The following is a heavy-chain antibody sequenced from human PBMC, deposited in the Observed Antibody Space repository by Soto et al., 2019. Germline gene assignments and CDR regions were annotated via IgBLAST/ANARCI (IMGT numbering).Heavy chain of an antibody. Sequence: GASVKVSCKASGYTFTGFHLYWMRQAPGQGLEWMGWINPDSGRTNYAQKFQDWVTLTRDTAITTAYMRLSRLTFDDTAVYYCATLSGSWGAFDLWGQGTMVTVSS. V-gene: IGHV1-2*04. CDR2: INPDSGRT. J-gene: IGHJ3*01. D-gene: IGHD1-26*01. CDR1: GYTFTGFH. CDR3: ATLSGSWGAFDL.